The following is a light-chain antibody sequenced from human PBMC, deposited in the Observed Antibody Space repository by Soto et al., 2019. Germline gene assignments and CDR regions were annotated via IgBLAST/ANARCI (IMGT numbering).Light chain of an antibody. V-gene: IGKV3-15*01. Sequence: EIVLTQSPGTLSLSPGGGATLSCRASQSVTNNLAWYQQKPGQAPRLLIYAASTRFTNIPARFSGSRSGTGFTLTISRLQSEDFAVYYCLYYNNWPLTFGGGTKVDI. J-gene: IGKJ4*01. CDR1: QSVTNN. CDR2: AAS. CDR3: LYYNNWPLT.